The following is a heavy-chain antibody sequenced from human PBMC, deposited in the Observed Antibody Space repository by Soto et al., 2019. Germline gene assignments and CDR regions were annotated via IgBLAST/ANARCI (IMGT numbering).Heavy chain of an antibody. D-gene: IGHD3-3*01. CDR3: ARTRSRGLAAWSGYYSGPPQPVDY. J-gene: IGHJ4*02. CDR2: ISAYNGNT. V-gene: IGHV1-18*01. CDR1: GYTFTSYG. Sequence: ASVKVSCKASGYTFTSYGISWVRQAPGQGLEWMGWISAYNGNTNYAQKLQGRVTMTTDTSTSTAYMELRSLRSDDTAVYYCARTRSRGLAAWSGYYSGPPQPVDYWGQGTLVTVSS.